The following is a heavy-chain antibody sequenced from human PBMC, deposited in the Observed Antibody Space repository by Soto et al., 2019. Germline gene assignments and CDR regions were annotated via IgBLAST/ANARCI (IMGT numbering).Heavy chain of an antibody. CDR1: GYSFTSYW. CDR2: IYPGDSDT. CDR3: ARRMVREPIYYYYGMDV. J-gene: IGHJ6*02. Sequence: PGESLKISCKGSGYSFTSYWIGWVRQMPGKGLEWMGIIYPGDSDTRYSPSFQGQVTISADKSISTAYLQWSSLKASDTAMYYCARRMVREPIYYYYGMDVWGQGTTVTVSS. D-gene: IGHD3-10*01. V-gene: IGHV5-51*01.